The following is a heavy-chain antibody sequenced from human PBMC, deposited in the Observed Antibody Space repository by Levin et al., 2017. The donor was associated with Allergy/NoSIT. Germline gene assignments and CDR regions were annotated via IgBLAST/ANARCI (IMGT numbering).Heavy chain of an antibody. CDR2: ISSSGGGT. D-gene: IGHD6-19*01. CDR3: AKVSGMAVEGLGNDAFDI. CDR1: GFTFSSSA. J-gene: IGHJ3*02. V-gene: IGHV3-23*01. Sequence: LSLTCAASGFTFSSSAMNWVRQAPGKEPEWVTAISSSGGGTYYADSAKGRFTISRDNSKNTLYLQMYSLRAEDTAVYYCAKVSGMAVEGLGNDAFDIWGQGTMVTVSS.